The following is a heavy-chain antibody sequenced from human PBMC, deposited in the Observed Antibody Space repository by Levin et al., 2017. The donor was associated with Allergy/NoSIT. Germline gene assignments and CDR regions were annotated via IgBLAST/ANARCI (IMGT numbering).Heavy chain of an antibody. Sequence: SGPTLVKPTQTLTLTCTFSGFSLTTTGVGVGWIRQPPGKALECLALIYWDNDKRYSPSLRNRLTITKDTSKNQVVLTMTNMDPVDTATDFCAHRRGGYSWNGGYFDYWGQGILVSVSS. V-gene: IGHV2-5*02. J-gene: IGHJ4*02. CDR2: IYWDNDK. D-gene: IGHD1-1*01. CDR3: AHRRGGYSWNGGYFDY. CDR1: GFSLTTTGVG.